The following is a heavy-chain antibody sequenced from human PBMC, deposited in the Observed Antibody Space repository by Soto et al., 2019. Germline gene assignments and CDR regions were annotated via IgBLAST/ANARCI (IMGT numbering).Heavy chain of an antibody. Sequence: SGGSLRLSCATSGFAFRSYGMHWVRQAPGKGLEWVAFASYDGINKNYADSVKGRFTISRDSSKSTVYLQMNNLRVEDTAVYYCAKPSYITGWQITETPFDYWGQGTLVTVSS. CDR2: ASYDGINK. J-gene: IGHJ4*02. CDR1: GFAFRSYG. D-gene: IGHD1-20*01. CDR3: AKPSYITGWQITETPFDY. V-gene: IGHV3-30*18.